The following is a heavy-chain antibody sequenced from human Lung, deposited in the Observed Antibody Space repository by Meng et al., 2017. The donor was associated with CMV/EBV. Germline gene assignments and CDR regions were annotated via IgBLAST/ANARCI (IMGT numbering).Heavy chain of an antibody. CDR3: ARGSPGEYYTNSRGYFYFDN. CDR2: IYDNWST. J-gene: IGHJ4*02. D-gene: IGHD3-22*01. Sequence: SETLSLTCTVSSGSVSSDSYYWSWIRQPPGKGLEWIAYIYDNWSTNYHPSLKSRVTISVDTSKNQFSLKLTSVTAADTAVYYCARGSPGEYYTNSRGYFYFDNWGQGTXVTVSS. V-gene: IGHV4-61*01. CDR1: SGSVSSDSYY.